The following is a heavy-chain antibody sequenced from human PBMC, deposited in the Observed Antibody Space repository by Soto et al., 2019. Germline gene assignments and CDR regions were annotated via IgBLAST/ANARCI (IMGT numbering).Heavy chain of an antibody. CDR1: GFTFSSYS. CDR2: ISSSSSTI. Sequence: EVQLVESGGGLVQPGGSLRLSCAASGFTFSSYSMNWVRQAPGKGLEWVSYISSSSSTIYYADSVKGRFTISRDNAKNSLYLQMNSLRDEDTAVYYCARDRPQYCTSTSCAAGYYYYGMDVWGQGTTVTVSS. D-gene: IGHD2-2*01. CDR3: ARDRPQYCTSTSCAAGYYYYGMDV. V-gene: IGHV3-48*02. J-gene: IGHJ6*02.